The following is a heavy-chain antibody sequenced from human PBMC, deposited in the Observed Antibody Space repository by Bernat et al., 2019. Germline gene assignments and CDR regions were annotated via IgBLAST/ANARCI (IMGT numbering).Heavy chain of an antibody. Sequence: QVQLVESGGGVVQPGRSLRLSCAASGFTFSSYGMHWVRQAPGKGLEWVAVIWYDGSNKYYADSVKGRFTISRDNSKNTLYLQMNSLRAEDTAVYYCAKDPVVGWRLRSGPQAQTHFDYWGQGTLVTVSS. V-gene: IGHV3-33*06. CDR1: GFTFSSYG. J-gene: IGHJ4*02. D-gene: IGHD2-15*01. CDR2: IWYDGSNK. CDR3: AKDPVVGWRLRSGPQAQTHFDY.